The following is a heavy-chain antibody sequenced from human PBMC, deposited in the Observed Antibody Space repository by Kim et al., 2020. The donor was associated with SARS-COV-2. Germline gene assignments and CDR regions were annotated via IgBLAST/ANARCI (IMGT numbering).Heavy chain of an antibody. J-gene: IGHJ4*02. V-gene: IGHV4-59*01. CDR2: SGTT. CDR3: ARDLELGY. D-gene: IGHD3-3*02. Sequence: SGTTSCNPSHHSRVIISVDTSKNQFALSLNSVTAANTAVYYCARDLELGYWGQGILVTVSS.